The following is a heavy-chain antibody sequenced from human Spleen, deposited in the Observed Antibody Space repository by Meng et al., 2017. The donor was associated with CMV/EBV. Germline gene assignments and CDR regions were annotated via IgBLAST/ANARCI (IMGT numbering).Heavy chain of an antibody. J-gene: IGHJ4*02. CDR2: ISSDSDYI. CDR3: AREMPAAKRPFDY. D-gene: IGHD2-2*01. CDR1: GFTFSRYT. Sequence: GESLKISCAAPGFTFSRYTMNWVRQAPGKGLEWVSSISSDSDYIYYADSVKGRFTISRDNAKKSLFLQMNSLRAEDTAVYYCAREMPAAKRPFDYWGQGTLVTVSS. V-gene: IGHV3-21*01.